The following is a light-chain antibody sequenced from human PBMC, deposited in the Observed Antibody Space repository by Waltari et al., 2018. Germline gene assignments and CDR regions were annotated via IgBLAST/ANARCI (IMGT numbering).Light chain of an antibody. V-gene: IGKV4-1*01. J-gene: IGKJ1*01. CDR3: QQCYSTPWT. CDR2: RAS. Sequence: DIVMTQSPDSLAVSLGERATINCKSSQSVFYSSNNKNYLALDQQKPGQPPKLLIYRASSRESGVPDRFSGSGSGTDFTLTISSLQAEDVAVYYCQQCYSTPWTFGQGTKVEIK. CDR1: QSVFYSSNNKNY.